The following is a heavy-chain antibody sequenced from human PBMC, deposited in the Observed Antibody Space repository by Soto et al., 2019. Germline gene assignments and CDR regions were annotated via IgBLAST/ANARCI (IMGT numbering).Heavy chain of an antibody. D-gene: IGHD4-17*01. CDR1: GGSISSGEYY. CDR3: ARAHYGDYGYGMDV. Sequence: SETLSLTCTVSGGSISSGEYYWSWIRQPPGEGLEWIGNIYYSGTTYNNPSLKSRVTISVDKSKNQFSLKLSSVTAADTAVYYCARAHYGDYGYGMDVWGQGTTVTVSS. J-gene: IGHJ6*02. CDR2: IYYSGTT. V-gene: IGHV4-30-4*01.